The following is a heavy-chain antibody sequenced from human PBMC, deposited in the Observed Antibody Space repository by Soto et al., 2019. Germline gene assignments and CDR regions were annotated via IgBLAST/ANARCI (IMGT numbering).Heavy chain of an antibody. D-gene: IGHD3-16*02. J-gene: IGHJ4*02. V-gene: IGHV1-69*01. CDR3: AGERLRLGELSYYFDY. Sequence: QVQLVQSGAEVKKPGSSVKVSCKASGGTFSSYAISWVRQAPGQGLEWMGGIIPIFGTANYAQKFQGRVTITADESTSTAYMELGSLGSEDTAVYYCAGERLRLGELSYYFDYWGQETLVTVSS. CDR1: GGTFSSYA. CDR2: IIPIFGTA.